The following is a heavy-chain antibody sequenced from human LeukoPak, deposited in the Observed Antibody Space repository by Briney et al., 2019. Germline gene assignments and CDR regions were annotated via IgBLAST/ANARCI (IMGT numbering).Heavy chain of an antibody. V-gene: IGHV3-23*01. Sequence: GRSLRPSCAASRFTFSSYAMGWVRPAPEKGLGWVSAISGSGGSTYYADSVRGRFTISRDNSKNTLYVQMDSLRAEDMAVYYCAKASPQMTHYYMDFWGRGTRVTVSS. J-gene: IGHJ4*02. CDR2: ISGSGGST. CDR3: AKASPQMTHYYMDF. D-gene: IGHD1-26*01. CDR1: RFTFSSYA.